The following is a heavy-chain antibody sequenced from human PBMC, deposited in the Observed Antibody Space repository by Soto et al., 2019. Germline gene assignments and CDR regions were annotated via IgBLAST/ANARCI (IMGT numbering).Heavy chain of an antibody. Sequence: GGSLRLSCAASGFTFSSYGMHWVRQAPDKGLEWVAVLSYDGSNKYYADSVKGRFTISRHNSKNTLYLQMNSLRAEETGVYYCARTDHWSGYYSGGLDYYYYGMDVWGQGTTVTVSS. CDR3: ARTDHWSGYYSGGLDYYYYGMDV. V-gene: IGHV3-30*03. D-gene: IGHD3-3*01. CDR2: LSYDGSNK. CDR1: GFTFSSYG. J-gene: IGHJ6*02.